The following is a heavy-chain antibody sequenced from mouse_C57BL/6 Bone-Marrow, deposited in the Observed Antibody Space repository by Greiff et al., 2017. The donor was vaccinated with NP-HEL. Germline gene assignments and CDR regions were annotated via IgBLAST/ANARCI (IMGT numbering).Heavy chain of an antibody. CDR1: GYTFTSYW. V-gene: IGHV1-50*01. CDR3: ARSDYYEDYFDY. D-gene: IGHD1-1*01. Sequence: QVQLQQPGAELVKPGASVKLSCKASGYTFTSYWMQWVKQRPGQGLEWIGEIDPSDSYTNYNQKFKGKATLTVDKSFSTAYMQLSSLTSEDSAVYYCARSDYYEDYFDYWGQGTTLTVSS. CDR2: IDPSDSYT. J-gene: IGHJ2*01.